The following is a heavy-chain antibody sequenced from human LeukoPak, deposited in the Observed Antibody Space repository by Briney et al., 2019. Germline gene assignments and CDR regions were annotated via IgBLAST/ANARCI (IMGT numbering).Heavy chain of an antibody. CDR2: INNEGSST. Sequence: PGGSLRLSCAASEFTLSNYWMHWVRQAPGKGLVWVSRINNEGSSTSYADSVKGRFTVSRDNAKSTVYLQMISLGDEDTAVYYCAREKPADYGSGSYDLQYYYFGMDVWGQGTTVTVSS. J-gene: IGHJ6*02. V-gene: IGHV3-74*01. CDR1: EFTLSNYW. D-gene: IGHD3-10*01. CDR3: AREKPADYGSGSYDLQYYYFGMDV.